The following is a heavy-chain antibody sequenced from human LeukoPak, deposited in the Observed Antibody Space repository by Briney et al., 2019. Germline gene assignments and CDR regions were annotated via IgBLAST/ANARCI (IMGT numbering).Heavy chain of an antibody. Sequence: GASVKVSCKASGYTFTSYYMRWVRQAPGQGLEWMGGIIPIFGTANYAQKFQGRVTITTDESTSTAYMELSSLRSEDTAVYYCASPSSSTHYYYYMDVWGKGTTVTVSS. J-gene: IGHJ6*03. D-gene: IGHD6-6*01. CDR1: GYTFTSYY. CDR3: ASPSSSTHYYYYMDV. V-gene: IGHV1-69*05. CDR2: IIPIFGTA.